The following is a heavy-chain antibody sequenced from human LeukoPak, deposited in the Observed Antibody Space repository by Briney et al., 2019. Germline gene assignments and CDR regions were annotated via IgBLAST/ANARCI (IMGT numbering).Heavy chain of an antibody. CDR3: AKDLPRYSGYGNNWFDP. D-gene: IGHD5-12*01. J-gene: IGHJ5*02. CDR2: ISGSGGST. V-gene: IGHV3-23*01. Sequence: GGSLRLSCAASGFTFSSYAMSWVRQAPGKGLEWVSAISGSGGSTYYADSVKGRFTISRDNSKNTLYLQMNSLRAEDTAVYYCAKDLPRYSGYGNNWFDPWGQGTLVTVSS. CDR1: GFTFSSYA.